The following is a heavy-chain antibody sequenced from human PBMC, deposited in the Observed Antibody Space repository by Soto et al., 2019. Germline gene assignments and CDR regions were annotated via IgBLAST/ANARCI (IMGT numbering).Heavy chain of an antibody. CDR2: IGGSGRTT. CDR3: AKSRYYDSSGDFYAY. J-gene: IGHJ4*02. Sequence: EVQLLESGGGLVQPGGSLSLSCAASAFTFNNYAMSWVRQAPGKGLEWVSGIGGSGRTTYYADSVKGRFTISRDNSNNTLFLKMNSLRAEDTAVYYCAKSRYYDSSGDFYAYWGQVTLVTVSS. V-gene: IGHV3-23*01. D-gene: IGHD3-22*01. CDR1: AFTFNNYA.